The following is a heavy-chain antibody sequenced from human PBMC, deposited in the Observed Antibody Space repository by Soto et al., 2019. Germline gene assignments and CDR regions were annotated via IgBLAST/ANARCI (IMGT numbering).Heavy chain of an antibody. V-gene: IGHV3-30*03. Sequence: QVKLVESGGGVVQPGGSLRLSCAASGFTFSSYGMQWVRQSPGEGLEWVAIMAHDGSNQYYGDSVKGRFTISRDNSKNTLYLQMDSLRPEDTAVYYYARSSGGSSYYPPDYWGQGTLVTVSS. CDR2: MAHDGSNQ. CDR3: ARSSGGSSYYPPDY. CDR1: GFTFSSYG. D-gene: IGHD2-15*01. J-gene: IGHJ4*02.